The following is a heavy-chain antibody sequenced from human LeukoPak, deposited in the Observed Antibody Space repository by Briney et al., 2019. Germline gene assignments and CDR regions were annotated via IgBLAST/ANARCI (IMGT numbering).Heavy chain of an antibody. V-gene: IGHV1-18*01. CDR2: ISAYNGNT. CDR1: GYTFTSYG. J-gene: IGHJ6*02. CDR3: ARMEGYCSSTSCHTPYYYYGMDV. D-gene: IGHD2-2*02. Sequence: ASVKVSCKASGYTFTSYGISWVRQAPGQGLEWMGWISAYNGNTNYAQKFQGRVTMTRNTSISTAYMELSSLRSEDTAVYYCARMEGYCSSTSCHTPYYYYGMDVWGQGTTVTVSS.